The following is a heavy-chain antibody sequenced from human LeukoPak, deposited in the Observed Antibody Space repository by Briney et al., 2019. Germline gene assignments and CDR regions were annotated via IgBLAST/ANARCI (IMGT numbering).Heavy chain of an antibody. J-gene: IGHJ4*02. CDR1: GFTFSSYG. V-gene: IGHV3-30*18. CDR3: AKPLASIVAAGDFDY. CDR2: ISYDGINK. D-gene: IGHD5-12*01. Sequence: GGSLRLSCAAAGFTFSSYGMHWVRQAPGKGLEWVAAISYDGINKYYADSVKGRFTISRDNSKNTLFLQMNSLRAEDTAVYYCAKPLASIVAAGDFDYWGQGTLVTVSS.